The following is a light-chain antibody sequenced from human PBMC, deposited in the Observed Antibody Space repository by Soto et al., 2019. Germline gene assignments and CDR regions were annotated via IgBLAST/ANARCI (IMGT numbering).Light chain of an antibody. CDR3: IQGTHWPRT. Sequence: DVVMTQSPLSLPVTLGQPASISCRASESLIHSDGSTYLSWCQQRPGQSPRRLIYEVSDRDSGVPERFSGSGSGTDFTLKISRVEAEEVGVYYCIQGTHWPRTFGQGTEVEIK. CDR2: EVS. V-gene: IGKV2-30*02. J-gene: IGKJ1*01. CDR1: ESLIHSDGSTY.